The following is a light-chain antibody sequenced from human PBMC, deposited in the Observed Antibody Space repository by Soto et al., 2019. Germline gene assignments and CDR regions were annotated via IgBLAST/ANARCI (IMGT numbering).Light chain of an antibody. Sequence: QSALTQPASVSGSPGQSITISCTGTSSDVGGYKYVSWYQQHPDKAPKLIIFEVSNRPSGISSRFSGSKSGNTASLTISGLQAEDEADYYCAAWDDSLNGLTFGGGTKLTVL. V-gene: IGLV2-14*01. CDR2: EVS. J-gene: IGLJ2*01. CDR1: SSDVGGYKY. CDR3: AAWDDSLNGLT.